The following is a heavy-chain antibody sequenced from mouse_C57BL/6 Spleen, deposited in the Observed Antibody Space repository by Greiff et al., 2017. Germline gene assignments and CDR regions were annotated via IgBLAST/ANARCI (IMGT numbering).Heavy chain of an antibody. V-gene: IGHV1-18*01. J-gene: IGHJ4*01. Sequence: VQLQQPGAELVKPGASVKISCKASGYTFTDYNMDWVKQSHGKSLEWIGDINPNNGGTIYNQKFKGKATLTVDKSSSTAYMELRSLTSEDTAVYYCARSGDYGYALGYWGQGTSVTVSS. CDR2: INPNNGGT. CDR3: ARSGDYGYALGY. D-gene: IGHD1-1*02. CDR1: GYTFTDYN.